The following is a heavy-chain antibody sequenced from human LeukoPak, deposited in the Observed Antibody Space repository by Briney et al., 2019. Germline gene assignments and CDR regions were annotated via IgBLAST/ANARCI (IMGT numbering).Heavy chain of an antibody. CDR3: ARDRGQLLGNYYYYYYMDV. D-gene: IGHD6-19*01. Sequence: SETLSLTCTVSGGSISSYYWSWIRQPAGKGLEWIGRIYTSGSTNYNPSLKSRVTMSVDTSKNQFSLKLSSVTAADTAVYYCARDRGQLLGNYYYYYYMDVWGKGTTVTVS. V-gene: IGHV4-4*07. CDR1: GGSISSYY. CDR2: IYTSGST. J-gene: IGHJ6*03.